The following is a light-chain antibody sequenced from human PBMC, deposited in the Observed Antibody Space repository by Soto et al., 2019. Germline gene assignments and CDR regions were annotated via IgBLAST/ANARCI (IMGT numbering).Light chain of an antibody. CDR2: EVS. CDR1: SSDVGGYNY. CDR3: SSSTSSDTLL. J-gene: IGLJ2*01. Sequence: QSALTQPASVSGSPGQAITISCTGTSSDVGGYNYVSWYQQHPGKAPKLMIYEVSNRPSGVSNRFAGSKSGNTASLTISGLQAEDEAAYYCSSSTSSDTLLFGGGTKVTVL. V-gene: IGLV2-14*01.